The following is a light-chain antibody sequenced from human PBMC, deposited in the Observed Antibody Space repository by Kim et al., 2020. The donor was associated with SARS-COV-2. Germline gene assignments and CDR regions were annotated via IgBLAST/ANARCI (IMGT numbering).Light chain of an antibody. V-gene: IGLV2-14*03. CDR2: DVT. CDR3: LSYTGSNESD. CDR1: RSDVGGYKY. Sequence: QSALTQPASVSGSPGQSITIYCTGTRSDVGGYKYVSWYQQHPGKAPILMIYDVTNRPSGVSDRFSGSKSGNTSSLTISPLQAEVEADYYCLSYTGSNESDFGTGTKV. J-gene: IGLJ1*01.